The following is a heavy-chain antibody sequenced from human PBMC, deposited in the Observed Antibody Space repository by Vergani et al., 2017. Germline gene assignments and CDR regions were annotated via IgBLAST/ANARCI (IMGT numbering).Heavy chain of an antibody. CDR2: ISGSGGNT. J-gene: IGHJ4*02. D-gene: IGHD6-19*01. Sequence: EVQLLESGGGLVQPGGSLRLSCAASGFTFSSYAMSWVRQAPGQGLEWVSIISGSGGNTYYADSVQGRFTISRDKSKNTLYLQMNSLRAEDTAVYYCAKSSSGWSHFDYWAQGTLVTVSS. CDR1: GFTFSSYA. CDR3: AKSSSGWSHFDY. V-gene: IGHV3-23*01.